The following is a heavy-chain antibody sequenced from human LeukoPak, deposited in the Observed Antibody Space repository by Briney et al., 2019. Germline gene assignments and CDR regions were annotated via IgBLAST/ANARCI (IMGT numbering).Heavy chain of an antibody. CDR3: ARDSGTTGEVKLDP. V-gene: IGHV4-39*07. Sequence: SETLSLTCTVSSGSISSSSYYWGSIRQPPGEGLGWIGSIYYSGTTPYNPSLKSRVSMSIDTSKNQFCMKLMSVTAADTAVYYCARDSGTTGEVKLDPWGQGTLVTVSS. D-gene: IGHD3-10*01. CDR2: IYYSGTT. CDR1: SGSISSSSYY. J-gene: IGHJ5*02.